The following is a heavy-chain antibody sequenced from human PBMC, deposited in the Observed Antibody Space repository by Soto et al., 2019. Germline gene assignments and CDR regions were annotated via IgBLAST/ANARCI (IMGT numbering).Heavy chain of an antibody. CDR3: ATWAQLGFDY. D-gene: IGHD1-1*01. CDR2: INTVNGDT. V-gene: IGHV1-3*04. CDR1: GYTFTTYA. J-gene: IGHJ4*02. Sequence: QVQLVQSGAEVKKPGAPVKVSCMTSGYTFTTYAIHWVRQAPGQRLEWMGWINTVNGDTKYSQKFQGRITITRDTSAATVYMELSSLTSEDTAVHYCATWAQLGFDYWGQGTLVTVSS.